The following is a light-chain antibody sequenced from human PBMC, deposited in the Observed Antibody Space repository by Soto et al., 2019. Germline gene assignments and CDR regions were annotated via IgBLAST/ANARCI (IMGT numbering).Light chain of an antibody. CDR1: QSVSSY. V-gene: IGKV3-11*01. J-gene: IGKJ4*01. Sequence: LTQSPATLSWSPGERGTLSCMSSQSVSSYLAWYQQKPGQAPRLLIYDASNGATGIPARFSGSGSGTDFTLTISSLEPEDFAVYYCQQRSNWPRVTFGGRAKVDI. CDR2: DAS. CDR3: QQRSNWPRVT.